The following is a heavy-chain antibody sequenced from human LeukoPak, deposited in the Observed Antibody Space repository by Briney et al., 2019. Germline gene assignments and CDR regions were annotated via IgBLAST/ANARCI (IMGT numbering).Heavy chain of an antibody. J-gene: IGHJ4*02. D-gene: IGHD5-12*01. V-gene: IGHV3-7*05. CDR2: IKQDGSEK. CDR3: AREGGYGGVFDY. CDR1: RFTFSSYW. Sequence: PGGTLRLSCAASRFTFSSYWMTWVRQAPGKGLEWVANIKQDGSEKYYVGSVKGRFTISRDNTKNSLYLQMNSLRAEDTAVYYCAREGGYGGVFDYWGQGTLGTVSS.